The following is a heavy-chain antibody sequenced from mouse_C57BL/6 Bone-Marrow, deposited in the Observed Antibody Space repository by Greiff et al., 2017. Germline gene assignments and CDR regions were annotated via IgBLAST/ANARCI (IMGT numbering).Heavy chain of an antibody. CDR2: INPNNGGT. J-gene: IGHJ1*03. CDR1: GYTFTDYN. CDR3: AREHPRDYAYFDV. D-gene: IGHD2-4*01. V-gene: IGHV1-22*01. Sequence: EVQLVESGPELVKPGASVKMSCKASGYTFTDYNMHWVKQSHGKSLEWIGYINPNNGGTSYNQKFKGQATLTVNKSSSTAYMELRSLTSEDSAVYYCAREHPRDYAYFDVWGTGTTVTVSS.